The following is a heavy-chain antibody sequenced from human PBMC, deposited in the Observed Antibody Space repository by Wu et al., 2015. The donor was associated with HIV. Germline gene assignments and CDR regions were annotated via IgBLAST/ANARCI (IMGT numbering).Heavy chain of an antibody. CDR1: GYSFSDYH. Sequence: QIQLVQSGAEVKKPGASVKVSCKASGYSFSDYHIHWVRQAPGHELEWMGWINPASGSTIYSEHFEGRITVTRDTSINTAYLELNTLRSGDTAVYFCARDAAPVTTEFDYWGQGTLVTVSS. D-gene: IGHD1-1*01. J-gene: IGHJ4*02. V-gene: IGHV1-2*02. CDR2: INPASGST. CDR3: ARDAAPVTTEFDY.